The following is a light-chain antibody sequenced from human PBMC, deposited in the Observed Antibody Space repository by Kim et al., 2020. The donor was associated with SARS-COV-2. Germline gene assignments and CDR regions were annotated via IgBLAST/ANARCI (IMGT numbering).Light chain of an antibody. CDR2: FDG. CDR1: NIGTKS. J-gene: IGLJ3*02. V-gene: IGLV3-21*04. Sequence: SYELTQSPSVSVAPGKTARITCGGDNIGTKSVHWYRQKPGQAPVLVISFDGDRASGIPERFSGSKSGKTATLTINRVEAGDEADYYCLVWDDSSDHRVFGGGTKVTVL. CDR3: LVWDDSSDHRV.